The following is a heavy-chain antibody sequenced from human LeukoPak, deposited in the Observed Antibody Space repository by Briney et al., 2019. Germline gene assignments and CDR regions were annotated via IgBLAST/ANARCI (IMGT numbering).Heavy chain of an antibody. CDR1: GFTFSSYA. J-gene: IGHJ4*02. V-gene: IGHV3-30-3*01. CDR2: ISYDGSNK. CDR3: ARGTVRGVTTIDY. Sequence: PGGSLRLSCAASGFTFSSYAMHWFRQAPGKGLEWVAVISYDGSNKYYADSVKGRFTISRDNSKNTLYLQMNSLRAEDTAVYYCARGTVRGVTTIDYWGQGTLVTVSS. D-gene: IGHD5-18*01.